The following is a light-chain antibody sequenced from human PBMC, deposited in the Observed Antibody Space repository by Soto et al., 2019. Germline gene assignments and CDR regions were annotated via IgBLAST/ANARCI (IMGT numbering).Light chain of an antibody. CDR3: LLYYNAARV. Sequence: QAVVTQEPSLTVSPGGTVTLTCGSSTGAVTSNHHPYWFQQKAGQAPRTLIYDTSNKHSWTPARFSGSLLGDKAALTISGAHPEDEAQYYCLLYYNAARVFGGGTKLTVL. V-gene: IGLV7-46*01. CDR1: TGAVTSNHH. J-gene: IGLJ2*01. CDR2: DTS.